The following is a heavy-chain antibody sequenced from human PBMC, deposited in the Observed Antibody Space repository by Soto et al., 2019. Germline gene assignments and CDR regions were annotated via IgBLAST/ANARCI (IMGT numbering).Heavy chain of an antibody. J-gene: IGHJ1*01. V-gene: IGHV3-23*01. D-gene: IGHD2-15*01. CDR1: GFTFTSFA. Sequence: EVQLLESGGGLVQPGGSLRLSCATSGFTFTSFAMTWVRQAPGKGPEWISSMSGTGGSIYDADSVKGRFTTSRDNSKNTLYLQMNNLRAEDTARYYCAKGVVSTQGFKEWGQGALVTVSS. CDR2: MSGTGGSI. CDR3: AKGVVSTQGFKE.